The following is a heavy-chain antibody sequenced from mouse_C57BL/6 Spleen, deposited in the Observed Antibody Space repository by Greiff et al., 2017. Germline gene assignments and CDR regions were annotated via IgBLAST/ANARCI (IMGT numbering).Heavy chain of an antibody. V-gene: IGHV1-80*01. D-gene: IGHD2-1*01. CDR2: IYPGDGDT. Sequence: QVQLQQSGAELVKPGASVKISCKASGYAFSSYWMNWVKQRPGQGLEWIGQIYPGDGDTNYNGKFKGKATLTADKSSSTAYMQLSSLTSEDSAVYFCASGYYGNEEVGFAYWGQGTPLTVSA. J-gene: IGHJ3*01. CDR1: GYAFSSYW. CDR3: ASGYYGNEEVGFAY.